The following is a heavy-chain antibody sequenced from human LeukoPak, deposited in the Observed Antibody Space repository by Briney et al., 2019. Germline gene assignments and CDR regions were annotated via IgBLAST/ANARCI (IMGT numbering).Heavy chain of an antibody. Sequence: SETLSLTCAVYGGSFSGYYWSWIRQPPGKALEWIGEINHSGSTNYNPSLKSRVTISVDTSKNQFSLKLSSVTAADTAVYYCARGYSSGLVVGWGQGTLVTVSS. CDR2: INHSGST. CDR1: GGSFSGYY. V-gene: IGHV4-34*01. J-gene: IGHJ4*02. D-gene: IGHD6-25*01. CDR3: ARGYSSGLVVG.